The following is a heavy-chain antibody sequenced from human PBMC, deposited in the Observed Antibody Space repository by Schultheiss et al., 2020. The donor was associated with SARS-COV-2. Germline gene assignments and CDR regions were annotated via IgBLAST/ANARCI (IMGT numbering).Heavy chain of an antibody. D-gene: IGHD6-13*01. CDR3: ARDRGSSWYHYRFDY. CDR1: GYTFTGYY. Sequence: ASVKVSCKASGYTFTGYYMHWVRQAPGQGLEWMGRINPNSGGTNYAQKLQGRVTMTTDTSTSTAYMELRSLRSDDTAVYYCARDRGSSWYHYRFDYWGQGTLVTVSS. J-gene: IGHJ4*02. CDR2: INPNSGGT. V-gene: IGHV1-2*06.